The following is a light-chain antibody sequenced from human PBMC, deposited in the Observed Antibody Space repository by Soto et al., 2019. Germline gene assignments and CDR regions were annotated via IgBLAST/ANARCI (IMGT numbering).Light chain of an antibody. V-gene: IGKV1-9*01. CDR2: AAS. Sequence: DIQLTQSPSFLSASVGDRVTITCRASQGISSYLAWYQQKPGKAPKLLIYAASTLQSGVPSRFSGSGSGTEFTLTLSSLQPEDFATYYCQQLNSYPFLTFGGGTKVESK. J-gene: IGKJ4*01. CDR1: QGISSY. CDR3: QQLNSYPFLT.